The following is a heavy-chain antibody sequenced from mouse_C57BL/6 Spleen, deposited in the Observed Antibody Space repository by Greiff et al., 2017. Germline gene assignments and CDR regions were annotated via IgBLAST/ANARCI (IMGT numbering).Heavy chain of an antibody. CDR1: GFTFSDYG. D-gene: IGHD2-4*01. Sequence: EVQLVESGGGLVKPGGSLKLSCAASGFTFSDYGMHWVRQAPEKGLEWVTYISSGSSTIYYADTVKGRFTISRDNAKNTLFLQMTSLRSEDTAMYYCERLHCYDYDAFDYWGQGTTLTVSS. CDR3: ERLHCYDYDAFDY. V-gene: IGHV5-17*01. CDR2: ISSGSSTI. J-gene: IGHJ2*01.